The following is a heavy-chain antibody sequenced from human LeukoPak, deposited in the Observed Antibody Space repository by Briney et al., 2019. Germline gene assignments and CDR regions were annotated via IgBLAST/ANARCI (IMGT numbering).Heavy chain of an antibody. V-gene: IGHV3-21*01. D-gene: IGHD3-22*01. CDR1: GITFTNAW. CDR3: ARDGIYDSSGCLDY. J-gene: IGHJ4*02. CDR2: ISSSSSYI. Sequence: GGSLRLSCAASGITFTNAWLTWVRQASGKGLEWVSSISSSSSYIYYADSVKGRFTISRDNAKNSLYLQMNSLRAEDTAVYYCARDGIYDSSGCLDYWGQGTLVTVSS.